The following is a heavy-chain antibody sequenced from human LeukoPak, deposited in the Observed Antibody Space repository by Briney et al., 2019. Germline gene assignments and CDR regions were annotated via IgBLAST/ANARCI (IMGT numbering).Heavy chain of an antibody. CDR3: ARERRRVDRSNYFDY. V-gene: IGHV3-7*01. CDR1: GFTFSSYW. Sequence: GGSLRLSCAASGFTFSSYWMSWVRQAPGKGLEWVANIKQDGSEKYYVDSVKGRFTISRDNAKNSLYLQMNSLRAEDTAVYYCARERRRVDRSNYFDYWGQGTLVTVSS. CDR2: IKQDGSEK. J-gene: IGHJ4*02.